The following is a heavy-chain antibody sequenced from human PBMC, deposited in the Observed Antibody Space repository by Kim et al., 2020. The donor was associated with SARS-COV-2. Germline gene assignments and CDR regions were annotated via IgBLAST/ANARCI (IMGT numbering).Heavy chain of an antibody. V-gene: IGHV3-23*01. Sequence: SVKGRFTITRDKSKNTLYLQMNSLRAEDTAVYYCAKGAATISPVGDYFDYWGQGTLVTVSS. CDR3: AKGAATISPVGDYFDY. J-gene: IGHJ4*02. D-gene: IGHD5-12*01.